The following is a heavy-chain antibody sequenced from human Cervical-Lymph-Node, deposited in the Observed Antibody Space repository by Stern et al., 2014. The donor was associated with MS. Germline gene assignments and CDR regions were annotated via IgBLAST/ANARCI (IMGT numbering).Heavy chain of an antibody. CDR3: ASTLHGGLYNWFDP. D-gene: IGHD2-2*01. Sequence: EVQLVESGGGLVTPGGSLRLSCAASGFTFSDYSMNWVRQAPGKGLEWVSSITNSGASMYNGESVKARFTISRENAKNTLYLQMDSLTAEDTATYFCASTLHGGLYNWFDPWGQGTLVTVSS. CDR1: GFTFSDYS. V-gene: IGHV3-21*01. J-gene: IGHJ5*02. CDR2: ITNSGASM.